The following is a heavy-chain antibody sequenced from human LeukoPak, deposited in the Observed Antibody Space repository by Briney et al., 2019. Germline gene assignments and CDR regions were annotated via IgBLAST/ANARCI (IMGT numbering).Heavy chain of an antibody. V-gene: IGHV3-30-3*01. D-gene: IGHD1-26*01. J-gene: IGHJ4*02. Sequence: GGSLRLSCAASGFTFSSYAMHWVRQAPGKGLEWVAVVSYDRSITYYADSVKGRFTLSCDNSKNTLYLQMNSLRAEDTAVYYCARDRGSWDFDYWGQGTLVTVSS. CDR2: VSYDRSIT. CDR3: ARDRGSWDFDY. CDR1: GFTFSSYA.